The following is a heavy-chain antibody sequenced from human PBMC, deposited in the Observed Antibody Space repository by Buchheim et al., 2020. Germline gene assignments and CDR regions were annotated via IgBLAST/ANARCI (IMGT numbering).Heavy chain of an antibody. V-gene: IGHV3-30-3*01. CDR2: ISYDGSNK. Sequence: QVQLVESGGGVVQPGRSLRLSCAASGFTFSSYAMHWVRQAPGKGLEWVAVISYDGSNKYYANSVKGRFTISRDNSKNKLYLQMNSLRAEDTAVYYCARSRYRASGYYYGMDVWGQGTT. J-gene: IGHJ6*02. D-gene: IGHD1-26*01. CDR1: GFTFSSYA. CDR3: ARSRYRASGYYYGMDV.